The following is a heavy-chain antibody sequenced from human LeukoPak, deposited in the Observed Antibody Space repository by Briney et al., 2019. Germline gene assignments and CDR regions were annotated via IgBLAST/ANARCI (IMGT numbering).Heavy chain of an antibody. V-gene: IGHV3-30*03. J-gene: IGHJ4*02. CDR3: ASNRLSGYDPSPFDY. CDR2: ISYDGSNK. CDR1: GFTFITYG. D-gene: IGHD3-16*01. Sequence: GGSLRLSCAASGFTFITYGMHGVRQAPGKGLEWVAVISYDGSNKYYADSVKGRFTISRDNSKSTLYLQMNSLRAEDTAVYYCASNRLSGYDPSPFDYWGQGTLVTVSS.